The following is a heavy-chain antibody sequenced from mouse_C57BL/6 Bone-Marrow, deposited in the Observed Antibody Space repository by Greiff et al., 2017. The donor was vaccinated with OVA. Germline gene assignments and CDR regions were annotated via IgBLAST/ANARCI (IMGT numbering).Heavy chain of an antibody. CDR2: INPNNGGT. V-gene: IGHV1-18*01. CDR3: ARYVLYYYAMDY. CDR1: GYTFTDYN. Sequence: VQLKQSGPELVKPGASVKIPCKASGYTFTDYNMDWVKQSHGKSLEWIGDINPNNGGTIYNQKFKGKATLTVDKSSSTAYMELRSLTSEDTAVYYCARYVLYYYAMDYWGQGTSVTVSS. J-gene: IGHJ4*01.